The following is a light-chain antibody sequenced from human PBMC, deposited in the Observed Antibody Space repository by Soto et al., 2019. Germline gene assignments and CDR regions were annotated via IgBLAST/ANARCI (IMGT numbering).Light chain of an antibody. Sequence: EIVMTQSPATLSVSPGERATLSCRASQSVGSNLAWYQQKPGQAPRLLIYGASTRATGIPARFSGSGSGTDFTLTISSLQSEDFAIYLCQQYNNWPRDRTFGQGTKVEIK. CDR1: QSVGSN. V-gene: IGKV3-15*01. CDR2: GAS. CDR3: QQYNNWPRDRT. J-gene: IGKJ1*01.